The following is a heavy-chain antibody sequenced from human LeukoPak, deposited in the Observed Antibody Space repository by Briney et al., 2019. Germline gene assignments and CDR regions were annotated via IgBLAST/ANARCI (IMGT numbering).Heavy chain of an antibody. J-gene: IGHJ4*02. D-gene: IGHD3-22*01. CDR2: VSGSGGST. Sequence: GGSLRLSCAASGFTFSSYAMSWVRQAPGKGLEWVSAVSGSGGSTYYADSVKGRFTISRDNSKNTLYLQMNSLRAEDTAVYYCAKERTYYYDSSGYLFGYWGQGTLVTVSS. V-gene: IGHV3-23*01. CDR1: GFTFSSYA. CDR3: AKERTYYYDSSGYLFGY.